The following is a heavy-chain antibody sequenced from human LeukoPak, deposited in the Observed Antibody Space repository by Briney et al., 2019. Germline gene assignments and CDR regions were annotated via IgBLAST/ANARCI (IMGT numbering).Heavy chain of an antibody. J-gene: IGHJ1*01. D-gene: IGHD1-26*01. CDR1: GFTFGDYY. CDR3: ASKEL. CDR2: MSSGGDTI. Sequence: GGSLRLSCTASGFTFGDYYMTWIRQAPGRGLEWISYMSSGGDTIYYADSVKGRFTISRDNAKNSPYLQMNSLRAEDTAVYYCASKELGGQGTLVTVSS. V-gene: IGHV3-11*04.